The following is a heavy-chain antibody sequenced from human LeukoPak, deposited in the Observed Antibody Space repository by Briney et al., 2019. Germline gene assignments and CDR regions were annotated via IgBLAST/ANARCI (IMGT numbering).Heavy chain of an antibody. D-gene: IGHD4-23*01. CDR2: MNPNSGNT. Sequence: ASVKVSCKASGYTFTSYDINWVRQATGQGLEWMGWMNPNSGNTGYAQKFQGRVTITRNTSISTAYMELSSLRSEDTAVYYCARSSGLRWFYYYYMDVWGKGTTVTVSS. CDR3: ARSSGLRWFYYYYMDV. CDR1: GYTFTSYD. J-gene: IGHJ6*03. V-gene: IGHV1-8*03.